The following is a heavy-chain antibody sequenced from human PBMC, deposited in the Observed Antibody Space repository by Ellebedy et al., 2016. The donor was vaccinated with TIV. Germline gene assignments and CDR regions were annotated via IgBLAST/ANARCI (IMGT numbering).Heavy chain of an antibody. CDR3: ERLAPVSSQHYYYFYGLDV. J-gene: IGHJ6*01. Sequence: AASVKVSCKASGGTFSNYAISWTRQAPGQGLEWMGRITPVLDAVYSAQKFQGRVTFTADKSTNTVYMALGRLGSEDTALYFCERLAPVSSQHYYYFYGLDVWGQGTTVTVSS. CDR1: GGTFSNYA. CDR2: ITPVLDAV. V-gene: IGHV1-69*04. D-gene: IGHD2-2*01.